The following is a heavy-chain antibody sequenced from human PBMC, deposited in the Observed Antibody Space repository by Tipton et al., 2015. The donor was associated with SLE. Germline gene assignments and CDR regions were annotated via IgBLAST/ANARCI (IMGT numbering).Heavy chain of an antibody. CDR2: IHHRGST. V-gene: IGHV4-4*02. CDR3: ARWIPLTGINV. D-gene: IGHD5-18*01. J-gene: IGHJ6*02. CDR1: GASITSSDW. Sequence: TLSLTCAVPGASITSSDWWSWVRQPPGKGLEYIGEIHHRGSTNYKSSLRGRVTISVDKSKNQFSLKLTSVTAADTAVYYCARWIPLTGINVRGQGATVTVSS.